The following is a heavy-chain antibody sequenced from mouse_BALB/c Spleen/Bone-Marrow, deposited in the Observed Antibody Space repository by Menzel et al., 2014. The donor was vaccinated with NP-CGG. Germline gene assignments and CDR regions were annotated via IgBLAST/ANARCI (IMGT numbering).Heavy chain of an antibody. CDR3: ARGYDGYYGFAY. CDR1: GFTFSSYA. Sequence: EVKLMESGGGLVKPGGSLKLSCAASGFTFSSYAMSWVRQTPGKRLEWVASISSGGSTYYPDSVKGRFTISRDNARNILYLQMSSLRSEDTAMYYCARGYDGYYGFAYWGQGTLVTVSA. CDR2: ISSGGST. D-gene: IGHD2-3*01. J-gene: IGHJ3*01. V-gene: IGHV5-6-5*01.